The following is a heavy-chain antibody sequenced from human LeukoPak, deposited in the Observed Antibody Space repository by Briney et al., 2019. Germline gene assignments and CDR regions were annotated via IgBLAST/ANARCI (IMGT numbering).Heavy chain of an antibody. D-gene: IGHD1-26*01. CDR2: IIPIFGTA. Sequence: ASVKVSCKASGGTFSSYAISWVRQAPGQGLEWMGGIIPIFGTANYAQKFQGRVTITADESTSTAYMELSSLRSEDTAVYYCAGARLGGSQGTPYHAFDIWGQGTMVTVSS. CDR3: AGARLGGSQGTPYHAFDI. CDR1: GGTFSSYA. V-gene: IGHV1-69*13. J-gene: IGHJ3*02.